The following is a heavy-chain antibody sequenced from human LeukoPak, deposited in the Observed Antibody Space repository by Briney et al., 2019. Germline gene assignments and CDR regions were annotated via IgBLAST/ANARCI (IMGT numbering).Heavy chain of an antibody. Sequence: EASETLSLTCTVSDGSIINNNHYWGWTRQPPGKGLEWIGSISYSGGTAYNPSLRSRVTISVDTSKNQSSLKVNSVTAADTAVYYCAREVEYYDSSGYRPHAFDIWGQGTLVTVSS. D-gene: IGHD3-22*01. V-gene: IGHV4-39*02. CDR3: AREVEYYDSSGYRPHAFDI. J-gene: IGHJ3*02. CDR1: DGSIINNNHY. CDR2: ISYSGGT.